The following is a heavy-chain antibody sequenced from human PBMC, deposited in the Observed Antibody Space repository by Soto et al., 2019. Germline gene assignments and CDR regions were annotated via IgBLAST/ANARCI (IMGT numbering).Heavy chain of an antibody. D-gene: IGHD3-10*01. Sequence: QVQLVQSGAEVKKPGASVKVSCKASGYTSTAYPMHWVRQAPGQRLEWMGWINVANGDTGYSQKFQGRVTDTRDTSASTVYMELSSLTSEDTAVYYCARKDYYGAGIYYFDHWGQGTLVTVSS. CDR2: INVANGDT. V-gene: IGHV1-3*01. J-gene: IGHJ4*02. CDR1: GYTSTAYP. CDR3: ARKDYYGAGIYYFDH.